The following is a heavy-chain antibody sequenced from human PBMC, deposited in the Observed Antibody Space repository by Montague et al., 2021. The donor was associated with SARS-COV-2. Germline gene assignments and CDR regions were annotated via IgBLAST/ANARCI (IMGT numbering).Heavy chain of an antibody. D-gene: IGHD3-9*01. Sequence: PALVKPTQTLTLTCTFSGFSLSTPNVGVAWIRQPPGKALEWLAVIYSNGDKRYSPSLQRRLTITKGTSRNQVVVSLTNVDPLDTATYYCAHLIRYYDIFTGIPFDDWGQGTQVTVSS. V-gene: IGHV2-5*01. J-gene: IGHJ4*02. CDR3: AHLIRYYDIFTGIPFDD. CDR1: GFSLSTPNVG. CDR2: IYSNGDK.